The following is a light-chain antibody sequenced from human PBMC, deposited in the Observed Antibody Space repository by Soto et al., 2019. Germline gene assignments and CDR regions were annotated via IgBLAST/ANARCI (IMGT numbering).Light chain of an antibody. CDR3: SSYTTSYTGV. Sequence: QSALTQPASVSASPGQSITISCAGTTSDVGGYNYVSWYQQHPGKAPKVMIYDVSNRPSGVSNRFSGSKSGNTASLTISGLQADDEADYYCSSYTTSYTGVFGGGTQLTVL. V-gene: IGLV2-14*01. CDR2: DVS. J-gene: IGLJ3*02. CDR1: TSDVGGYNY.